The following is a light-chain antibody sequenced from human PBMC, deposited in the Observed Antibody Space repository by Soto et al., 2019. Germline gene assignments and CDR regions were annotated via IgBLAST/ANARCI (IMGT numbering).Light chain of an antibody. CDR2: EVT. J-gene: IGLJ3*02. CDR3: SSYKFSTTLRV. CDR1: INDIGSYNY. Sequence: QSALTQPASVSGSPGQSITLSCAGTINDIGSYNYVSWFQQHPGKAPKLIIYEVTHRPSGISTRFSGSKSGNTSSLTISGLLAEDEAVYYCSSYKFSTTLRVFGGGTKLTVL. V-gene: IGLV2-14*01.